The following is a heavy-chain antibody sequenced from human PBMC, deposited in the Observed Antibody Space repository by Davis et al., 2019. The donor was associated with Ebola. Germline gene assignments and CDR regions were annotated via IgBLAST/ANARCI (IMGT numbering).Heavy chain of an antibody. V-gene: IGHV1-3*01. J-gene: IGHJ6*03. D-gene: IGHD3-3*01. CDR3: ARSRGVLEWFHYYMDV. CDR2: INAGNGNT. Sequence: ASVKVSCKASGYTFTSYAMHWVRQAPGQRLEWMGWINAGNGNTKYSQKFQGRVTITRGTSASTAYMELSSLRSEDTAVYYCARSRGVLEWFHYYMDVWGKGTTVTVSS. CDR1: GYTFTSYA.